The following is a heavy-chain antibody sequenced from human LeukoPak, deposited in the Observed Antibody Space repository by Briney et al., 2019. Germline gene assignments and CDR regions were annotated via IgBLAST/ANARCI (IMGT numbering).Heavy chain of an antibody. D-gene: IGHD3-22*01. CDR1: GFTFTSSA. J-gene: IGHJ3*02. Sequence: GASVKVSCKASGFTFTSSAVQWVRQARGQRLEWIGWIVVGSGNTDYAQKFQERVTITGDMSTSTAYMELSSLRSEDTAVYYCAALLSSGYYYGAFDIWGQGTMVTVSS. V-gene: IGHV1-58*01. CDR2: IVVGSGNT. CDR3: AALLSSGYYYGAFDI.